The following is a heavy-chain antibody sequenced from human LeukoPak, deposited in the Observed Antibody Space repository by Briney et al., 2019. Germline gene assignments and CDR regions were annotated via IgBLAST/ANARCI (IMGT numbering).Heavy chain of an antibody. Sequence: PSENLSLTCAVYGGSFSGYYWSWIRQPPGKGLEWIGEINHSGSTNYNPSLKSRVTISVDTSKNQFSLKLSSVTAADTAVYYCARVGGSRPIDFWGQGTLVTVSS. V-gene: IGHV4-34*01. CDR2: INHSGST. J-gene: IGHJ4*02. CDR1: GGSFSGYY. D-gene: IGHD1-26*01. CDR3: ARVGGSRPIDF.